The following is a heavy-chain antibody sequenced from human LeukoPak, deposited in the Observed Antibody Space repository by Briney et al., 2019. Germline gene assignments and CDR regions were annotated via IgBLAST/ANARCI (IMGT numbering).Heavy chain of an antibody. CDR2: ISGTGGST. CDR1: QFNIPSST. V-gene: IGHV3-23*01. D-gene: IGHD6-19*01. J-gene: IGHJ4*02. CDR3: AKHPSSGFYYFDY. Sequence: GGSLRLSCAASQFNIPSSTMAWVRQAPGKGLEGVSTISGTGGSTTYTDSVKGRFTISRDNSKNTLYLQMNSLRAEDTAIFYCAKHPSSGFYYFDYWGRGTLVTVSS.